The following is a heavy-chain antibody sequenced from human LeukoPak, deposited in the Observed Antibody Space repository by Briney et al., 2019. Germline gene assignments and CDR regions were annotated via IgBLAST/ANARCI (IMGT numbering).Heavy chain of an antibody. Sequence: ASVKVSCKASGYTFTGYFVHWVRQAPGQGLQWMGWINPKSGGTNYAQKFQGRVTMTRDTSISTAYMDMSSLRSDGTAVYYCARNLWFGESSDAFDMWGQGTMVTVSS. CDR1: GYTFTGYF. V-gene: IGHV1-2*02. J-gene: IGHJ3*02. D-gene: IGHD3-10*01. CDR2: INPKSGGT. CDR3: ARNLWFGESSDAFDM.